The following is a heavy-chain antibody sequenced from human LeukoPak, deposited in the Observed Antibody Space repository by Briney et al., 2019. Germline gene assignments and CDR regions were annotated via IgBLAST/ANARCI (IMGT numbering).Heavy chain of an antibody. CDR1: GGSISGSTYY. Sequence: SETLPLTCTVSGGSISGSTYYWGWIRQPPGKGLEWIANIYYSGATYYNPSLRSRVTISVDTSKNQFSLKLSSVTAADTAVYYCARREATSRWSTFDYWGQGTLVTVSS. D-gene: IGHD2-2*01. V-gene: IGHV4-39*01. CDR2: IYYSGAT. CDR3: ARREATSRWSTFDY. J-gene: IGHJ4*02.